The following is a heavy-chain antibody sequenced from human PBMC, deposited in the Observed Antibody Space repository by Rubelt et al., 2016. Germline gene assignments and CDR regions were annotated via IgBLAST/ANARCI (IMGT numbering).Heavy chain of an antibody. CDR3: ARGLARAAAAPRRLWFDP. D-gene: IGHD6-13*01. CDR2: INHREST. CDR1: GGSFSGYY. J-gene: IGHJ5*02. Sequence: QVQLQQWGAGLLKPSETLSLTCAVYGGSFSGYYWRWIRQPPGKGLEWIGEINHRESTNYNPSLKSQVTITVATSNNQFSLKLSSVTAADTAVYYCARGLARAAAAPRRLWFDPWGQGTLVTVSS. V-gene: IGHV4-34*01.